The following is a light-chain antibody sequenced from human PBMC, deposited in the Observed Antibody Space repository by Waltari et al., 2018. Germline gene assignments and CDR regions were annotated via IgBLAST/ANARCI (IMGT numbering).Light chain of an antibody. CDR1: SSNIGSNY. CDR3: AAWDDSLSGHVV. J-gene: IGLJ2*01. CDR2: RNN. V-gene: IGLV1-47*01. Sequence: QSVLTQPPSASGTPGQRVTIPCSGSSSNIGSNYVYRYQQLPGTTPKLLNFRNNRRPSGVPDRFSGSKSGTSASLAISGLRSEDEADYYCAAWDDSLSGHVVFGGGTKLTVL.